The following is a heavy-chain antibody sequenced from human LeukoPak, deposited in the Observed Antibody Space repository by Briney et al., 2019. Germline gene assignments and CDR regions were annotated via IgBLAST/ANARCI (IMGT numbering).Heavy chain of an antibody. J-gene: IGHJ4*02. CDR1: GFTLRSFG. CDR2: VSHYGSKA. CDR3: ARELSPYGSGTSSSFRY. V-gene: IGHV3-30*03. D-gene: IGHD3-10*01. Sequence: GWSLSLSCEGSGFTLRSFGLHWVGQGACRGLDRVGFVSHYGSKAYYGDSVTCRFTISIDNAGNMVYLQMNSLTSADTAVYFCARELSPYGSGTSSSFRYWGQGALVAASS.